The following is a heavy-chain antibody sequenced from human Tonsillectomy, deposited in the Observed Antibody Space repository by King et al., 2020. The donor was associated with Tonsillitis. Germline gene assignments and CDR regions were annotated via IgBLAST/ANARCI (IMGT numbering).Heavy chain of an antibody. D-gene: IGHD5-24*01. CDR1: GFTVSSNY. CDR3: ARDPSETYYYYGMDV. Sequence: VQLVESGGGLIQPGGSLRLSCAASGFTVSSNYMSWVRQAPGKGLEWVSVIYSGGSTYYADSVKGRFTISRDNSKNTLYLQMNSLRAEDTAVYYWARDPSETYYYYGMDVWGQGTTVTVSS. CDR2: IYSGGST. V-gene: IGHV3-53*01. J-gene: IGHJ6*02.